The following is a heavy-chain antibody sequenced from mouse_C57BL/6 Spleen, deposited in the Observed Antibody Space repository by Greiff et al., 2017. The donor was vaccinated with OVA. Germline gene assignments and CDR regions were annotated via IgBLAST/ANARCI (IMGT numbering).Heavy chain of an antibody. CDR1: GYAFTNYL. V-gene: IGHV1-54*01. CDR2: INPGSGGT. Sequence: QVQLQQSGAELVRPGTSVKVSCKASGYAFTNYLIEWVKQRPGQGLEWIGVINPGSGGTNYNEKFQGKATLTADKSSSTAHIQLSSLPSVDSPVFVCERERTGRYCDDWGQGTTLTVAS. CDR3: ERERTGRYCDD. J-gene: IGHJ2*01.